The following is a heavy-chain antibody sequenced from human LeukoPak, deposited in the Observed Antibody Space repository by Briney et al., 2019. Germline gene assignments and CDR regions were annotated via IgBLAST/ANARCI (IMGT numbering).Heavy chain of an antibody. Sequence: SETLSLTCTVSGGSISSSSYYWGWIRQPPGKGLEWIGSIYYSGSTYYNPSLKSRVTIPVDTSKNQFSLKLSSVTAADTAVYYCARHPTSPRYNWNDGSYFDYWGQGTLVTVSS. J-gene: IGHJ4*02. CDR2: IYYSGST. D-gene: IGHD1-20*01. CDR3: ARHPTSPRYNWNDGSYFDY. V-gene: IGHV4-39*01. CDR1: GGSISSSSYY.